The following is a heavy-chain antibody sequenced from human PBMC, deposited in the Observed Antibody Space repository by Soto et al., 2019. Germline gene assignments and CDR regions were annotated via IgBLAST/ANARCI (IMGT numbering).Heavy chain of an antibody. CDR3: ARAGNSSSFWFDP. V-gene: IGHV4-59*01. Sequence: SETLSLTCTASGGSMNYYYWIWIRQSPGKRLQCIGYIYYTGNINYNPSLESRVTMSVDTSKNQFSLKLRSVTAADTAVYYCARAGNSSSFWFDPWGQGTRVTVYS. CDR2: IYYTGNI. D-gene: IGHD6-6*01. J-gene: IGHJ5*02. CDR1: GGSMNYYY.